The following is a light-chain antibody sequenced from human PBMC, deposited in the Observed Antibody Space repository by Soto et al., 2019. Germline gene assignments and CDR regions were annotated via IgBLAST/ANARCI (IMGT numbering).Light chain of an antibody. Sequence: ETMLTQSPGTLSLSPGERATLSCRASQSVSSRYFTWYQVKPGQAPRLLIYGASIRATGIPDRFSGSGSGTDFTLTISSLEPEDSAVYYCQQFGDSPPAFTFGQGTKLEI. CDR1: QSVSSRY. CDR3: QQFGDSPPAFT. V-gene: IGKV3-20*01. J-gene: IGKJ2*01. CDR2: GAS.